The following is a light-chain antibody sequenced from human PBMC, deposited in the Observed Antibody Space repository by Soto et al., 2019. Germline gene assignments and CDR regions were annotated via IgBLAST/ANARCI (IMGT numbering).Light chain of an antibody. CDR1: QSVSSN. Sequence: EFVLTQSPGTLSLSPGERATLSCRASQSVSSNLAWYQQKPGQAPRLLIYAASTRATGLPARFSGSGSGTEFTLTISSLQSEDFAVYYCQQYNNWPPITFGQGTRLGIK. CDR3: QQYNNWPPIT. CDR2: AAS. V-gene: IGKV3-15*01. J-gene: IGKJ5*01.